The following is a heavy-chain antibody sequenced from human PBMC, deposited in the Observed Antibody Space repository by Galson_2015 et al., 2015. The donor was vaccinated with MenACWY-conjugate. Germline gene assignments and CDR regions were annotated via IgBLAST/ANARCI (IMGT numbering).Heavy chain of an antibody. J-gene: IGHJ4*02. Sequence: SETLSLTCTVSGGSISSSSYYWGWIRQPPGKGLEWIGSIYYSGSTYYNPSLKSRVTISVDTSKNQFSLKLSSVTAADTAVYYCARRSLWGSGSYYNWGQGTLVTVSS. CDR1: GGSISSSSYY. D-gene: IGHD3-10*01. CDR2: IYYSGST. CDR3: ARRSLWGSGSYYN. V-gene: IGHV4-39*07.